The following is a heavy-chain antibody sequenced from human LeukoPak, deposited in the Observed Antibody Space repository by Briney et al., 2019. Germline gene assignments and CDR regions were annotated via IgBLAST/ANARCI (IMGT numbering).Heavy chain of an antibody. J-gene: IGHJ6*02. CDR2: IKQDGSEK. D-gene: IGHD3-16*01. V-gene: IGHV3-7*01. CDR1: GFTFSIYW. CDR3: ARFSPTYYYRYGMDV. Sequence: GGSLRHFCAASGFTFSIYWMSWVRQAPGEGLEWVANIKQDGSEKYYVDSVKGRFTISRDNAKNSLYLQMNSLRAEDTAVYYCARFSPTYYYRYGMDVWGQGTTVTVSS.